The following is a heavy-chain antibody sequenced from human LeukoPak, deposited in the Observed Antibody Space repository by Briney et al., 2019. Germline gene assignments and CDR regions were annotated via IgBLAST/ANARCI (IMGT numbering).Heavy chain of an antibody. CDR3: ARGSRATTHDAFDI. V-gene: IGHV4-59*01. D-gene: IGHD1-26*01. CDR2: IYYSGST. J-gene: IGHJ3*02. CDR1: GGSISSYY. Sequence: PSETLSLTCTVSGGSISSYYWSWIRQPPGKGLEWIGYIYYSGSTNYNPSLKSRVTISVDTSKNQFSLKLSSVTAADTAVYYCARGSRATTHDAFDIWGQGTMVTVSS.